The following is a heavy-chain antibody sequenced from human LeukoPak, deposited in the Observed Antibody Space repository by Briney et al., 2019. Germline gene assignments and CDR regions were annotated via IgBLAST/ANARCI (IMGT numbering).Heavy chain of an antibody. CDR3: ARTDYANAFDI. D-gene: IGHD4-17*01. CDR2: IYYSGST. CDR1: GGSISSYY. J-gene: IGHJ3*02. V-gene: IGHV4-59*08. Sequence: SETLSLTCTVSGGSISSYYWSWTRQPPGKGLEWIGYIYYSGSTNYNPSLKSRVTISVDTSKNQFSLKLSSVTAADTAVYYCARTDYANAFDIWGQGTMVTVSS.